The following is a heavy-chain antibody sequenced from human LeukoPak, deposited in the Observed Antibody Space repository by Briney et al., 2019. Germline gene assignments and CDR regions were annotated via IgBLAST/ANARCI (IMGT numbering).Heavy chain of an antibody. D-gene: IGHD6-19*01. V-gene: IGHV3-33*06. CDR1: GFTFSSYG. J-gene: IGHJ4*02. CDR2: IWYDGSNK. Sequence: PGGSLRLSCAASGFTFSSYGMHWVRQAPGKGLEWVAVIWYDGSNKYYADSVKGRFTISRDDSKNTLYLQMNSLRAEDTAVYYCAKDSYSSGWWGLDYWGQGTLVTVSS. CDR3: AKDSYSSGWWGLDY.